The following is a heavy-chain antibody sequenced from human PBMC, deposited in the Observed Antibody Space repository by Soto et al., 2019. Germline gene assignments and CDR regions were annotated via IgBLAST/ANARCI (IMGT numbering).Heavy chain of an antibody. V-gene: IGHV3-23*01. D-gene: IGHD3-10*01. CDR2: FRGSDYTT. CDR3: ARIGWTPGAADGEVDH. J-gene: IGHJ4*02. Sequence: EVQLLESGGGLVQPGGSLRLSCAASGFTFSIYAMSWIRQAPGKGLEWVSAFRGSDYTTYYADSVKGRFTISRDTSKKTLYLQMNRPRAEDTAIYYCARIGWTPGAADGEVDHWGPGTRVTVSS. CDR1: GFTFSIYA.